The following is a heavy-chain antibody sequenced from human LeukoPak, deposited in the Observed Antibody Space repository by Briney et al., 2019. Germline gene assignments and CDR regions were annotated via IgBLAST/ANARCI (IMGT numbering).Heavy chain of an antibody. CDR2: IYTSGST. CDR1: GDSISTFY. D-gene: IGHD6-13*01. Sequence: SETLSLTCTVFGDSISTFYWSWIRQPAGKGLEWIGHIYTSGSTNYNPSLKSRVTMSVDTSKNQFFLKLSSVTAADTAVYYCARDVVAAVGSFDYWGQGILATVSS. V-gene: IGHV4-4*07. CDR3: ARDVVAAVGSFDY. J-gene: IGHJ4*02.